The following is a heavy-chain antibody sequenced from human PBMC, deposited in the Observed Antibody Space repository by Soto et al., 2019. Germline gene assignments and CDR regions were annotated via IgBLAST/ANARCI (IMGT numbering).Heavy chain of an antibody. J-gene: IGHJ3*02. V-gene: IGHV4-59*01. CDR3: AREAVRGVKHAFDI. D-gene: IGHD3-10*01. CDR2: IYYSGST. Sequence: QVQLQESGPGLVKPSETLSLTCTVSGGSISSYYWSWIRQPPGKGLEWIGYIYYSGSTNYHPSLKSRVTISVDTSKNQFSLKLSSVTAADTAVYYCAREAVRGVKHAFDIWGQGTMVTVSS. CDR1: GGSISSYY.